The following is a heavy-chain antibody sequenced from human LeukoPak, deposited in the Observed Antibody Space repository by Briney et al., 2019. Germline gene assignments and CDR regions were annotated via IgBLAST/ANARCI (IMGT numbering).Heavy chain of an antibody. CDR1: GGSFSGYY. V-gene: IGHV4-34*01. CDR2: INHSGST. D-gene: IGHD6-19*01. J-gene: IGHJ3*02. CDR3: ARDSGSGWPWYAFDI. Sequence: SETLSLTCAVYGGSFSGYYWSWIRQPPGKGLEWIGEINHSGSTNYNPSLKSRVTISVDTSKNQFSLKLSSVTAADTAVYYCARDSGSGWPWYAFDIWGQGTMVTVSS.